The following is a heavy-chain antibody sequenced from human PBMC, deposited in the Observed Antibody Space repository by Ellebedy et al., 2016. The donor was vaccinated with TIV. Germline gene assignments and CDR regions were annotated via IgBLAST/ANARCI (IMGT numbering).Heavy chain of an antibody. CDR3: ARDERWLVLRN. J-gene: IGHJ4*02. CDR1: GGYLRTYY. D-gene: IGHD4-23*01. CDR2: IYYSGST. V-gene: IGHV4-59*12. Sequence: GSLRLXXNVSGGYLRTYYWSWIRQSPGKGLEWIGYIYYSGSTGYNPSLQSRVTMSVDTSKNQFSLKLKSVTAADTAVYYCARDERWLVLRNWGQGTLATVSS.